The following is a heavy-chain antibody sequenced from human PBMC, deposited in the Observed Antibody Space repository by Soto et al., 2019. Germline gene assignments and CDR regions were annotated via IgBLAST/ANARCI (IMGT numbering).Heavy chain of an antibody. D-gene: IGHD1-7*01. CDR1: GYTFTSYA. CDR2: INAGNGNT. V-gene: IGHV1-3*01. CDR3: ARTGTTFNWFDP. J-gene: IGHJ5*02. Sequence: ASVKVSCKASGYTFTSYAMHWVRQAPGQRLEWMGWINAGNGNTKYSQKFQGRVTITRDTSASTAYMELSSLRSEDTAVYYCARTGTTFNWFDPCGQGTLVTVSS.